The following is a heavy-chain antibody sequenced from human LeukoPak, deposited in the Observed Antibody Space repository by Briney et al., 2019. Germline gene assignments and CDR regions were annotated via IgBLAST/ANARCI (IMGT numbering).Heavy chain of an antibody. J-gene: IGHJ4*02. V-gene: IGHV5-51*01. CDR3: ARRVYCTSTSCYTAFDY. D-gene: IGHD2-2*02. CDR1: GYSFTSHW. Sequence: GESLKISCKGSGYSFTSHWIGWVRQMPGKGLEWMGIIYPGDSDTKYSPSFQGQVTFSADKSISTAYLQWSSLKASDTAMYYCARRVYCTSTSCYTAFDYWGQGTLVTVSS. CDR2: IYPGDSDT.